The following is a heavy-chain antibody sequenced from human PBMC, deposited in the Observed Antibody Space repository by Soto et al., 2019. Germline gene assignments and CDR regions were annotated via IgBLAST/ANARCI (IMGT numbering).Heavy chain of an antibody. Sequence: NHSGSMDITCAVSSATIYTYSWTWIRQPAGKGLQWIGHIYSSGSANYSPSLKSRVSMSVDSSKNQISLKLSSVTAADTAVYYCATIVGANDYWGQGTLVTGSS. CDR3: ATIVGANDY. D-gene: IGHD1-26*01. V-gene: IGHV4-4*07. CDR1: SATIYTYS. CDR2: IYSSGSA. J-gene: IGHJ4*02.